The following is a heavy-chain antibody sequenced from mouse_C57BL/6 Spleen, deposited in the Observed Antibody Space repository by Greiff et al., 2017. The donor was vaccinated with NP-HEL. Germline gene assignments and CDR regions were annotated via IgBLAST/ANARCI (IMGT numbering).Heavy chain of an antibody. D-gene: IGHD1-1*02. V-gene: IGHV1-59*01. J-gene: IGHJ2*01. CDR2: IDPSDSYT. CDR1: GYTFTSYW. Sequence: QVQLQQPGAELVRPGTSVKLSCKASGYTFTSYWMHWVKQRPGQGLEWIGVIDPSDSYTNYNQKFKGKATLTVDTSSSTAYMQLSSLTSEDSAVYCWARSVGSYSGFDYWGQGTTLTVSS. CDR3: ARSVGSYSGFDY.